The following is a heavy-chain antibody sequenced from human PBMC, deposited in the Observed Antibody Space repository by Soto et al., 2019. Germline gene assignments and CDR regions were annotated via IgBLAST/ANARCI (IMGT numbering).Heavy chain of an antibody. V-gene: IGHV3-11*01. D-gene: IGHD6-6*01. Sequence: QVQLVESGGGLVKPGGSLRLSCAASGFTISDYHMSWIRQAPAKGLEWVSYISSSGRTTYYADSVKGRFTIARDAAKNSLALQINSLRAEDTGVYYCAGVESRIAGRLWDFWGQGALVTVSS. CDR2: ISSSGRTT. CDR3: AGVESRIAGRLWDF. CDR1: GFTISDYH. J-gene: IGHJ4*02.